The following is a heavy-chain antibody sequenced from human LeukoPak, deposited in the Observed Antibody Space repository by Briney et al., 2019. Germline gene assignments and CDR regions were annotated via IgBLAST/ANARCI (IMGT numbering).Heavy chain of an antibody. D-gene: IGHD3-22*01. CDR2: IISSGTTI. Sequence: GGSLRLSCAASGFTFSDYYMSWIRQAPGKGLEWLSYIISSGTTIYYADSVKGRFTVSRDNAKNSLHLQMSSLRAEDTAVYYCARHSSCWSFDYWGQGTLVTVSS. J-gene: IGHJ4*02. CDR3: ARHSSCWSFDY. V-gene: IGHV3-11*04. CDR1: GFTFSDYY.